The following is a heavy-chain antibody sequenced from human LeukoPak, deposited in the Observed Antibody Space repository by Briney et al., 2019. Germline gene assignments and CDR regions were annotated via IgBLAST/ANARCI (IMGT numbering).Heavy chain of an antibody. J-gene: IGHJ5*02. V-gene: IGHV4-39*01. CDR1: GGSISSSNYY. Sequence: PSETLSLTCTVFGGSISSSNYYWAWFRQPPGKGLDWIGSLYYDGRTYYNPSLESRLTISVDTSNNQFSLKLTSVTATDTAVYYCARALGYCSGGSCTRGYNWFDPWGQGTLVTVPS. D-gene: IGHD2-15*01. CDR2: LYYDGRT. CDR3: ARALGYCSGGSCTRGYNWFDP.